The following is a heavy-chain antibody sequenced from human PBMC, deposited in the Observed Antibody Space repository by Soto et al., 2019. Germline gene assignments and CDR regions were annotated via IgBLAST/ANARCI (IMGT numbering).Heavy chain of an antibody. Sequence: GASVKVSCEACGYTFTSYAMHWVRQAPGQRLEWMGWINAGNGNTKYSQKFQGRVTITRDTSASTAYMELSSLRSEDTAVYYCARVPHRPRYGSGSYPPNFDYWGQGTLVTVSS. J-gene: IGHJ4*02. CDR1: GYTFTSYA. D-gene: IGHD3-10*01. V-gene: IGHV1-3*01. CDR2: INAGNGNT. CDR3: ARVPHRPRYGSGSYPPNFDY.